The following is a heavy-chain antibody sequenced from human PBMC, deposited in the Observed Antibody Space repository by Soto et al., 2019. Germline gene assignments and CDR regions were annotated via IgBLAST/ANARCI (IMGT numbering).Heavy chain of an antibody. CDR1: GGSISSYY. CDR2: IYHSGST. J-gene: IGHJ5*02. Sequence: SETLSLTCTVSGGSISSYYWSWIRQPPGKGLEWIGEIYHSGSTNYNPSLESRVTISVDKSKNQFSLKLSSVTAADTAVYYCARDRATMVRGVIPRWFDPWGQGTLVTVS. CDR3: ARDRATMVRGVIPRWFDP. D-gene: IGHD3-10*01. V-gene: IGHV4-59*12.